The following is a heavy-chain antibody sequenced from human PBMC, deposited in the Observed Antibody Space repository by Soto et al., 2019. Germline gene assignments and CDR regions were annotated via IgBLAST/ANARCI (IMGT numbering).Heavy chain of an antibody. J-gene: IGHJ4*02. Sequence: PGGSLRLSCVTSRFTFNTFAMSCVRQARGEGLEWVSAINAGGGNTHYADSVKGRFTISRDNSKNTLYLQMDSLRAEDTAVYYCAKHSYSDFWPGHYYYLDYWGQGTLVTVSS. CDR2: INAGGGNT. CDR1: RFTFNTFA. V-gene: IGHV3-23*01. D-gene: IGHD3-3*01. CDR3: AKHSYSDFWPGHYYYLDY.